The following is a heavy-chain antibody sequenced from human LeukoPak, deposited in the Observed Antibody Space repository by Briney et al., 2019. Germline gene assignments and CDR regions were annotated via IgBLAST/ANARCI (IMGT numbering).Heavy chain of an antibody. CDR1: GYTFTSYA. CDR2: SNAGNGNT. Sequence: ASVKVSCKASGYTFTSYAMHWVRQAPGQRLEWMGWSNAGNGNTKYSQEFQGRVTITRNTSISTAYIELSSLRSEDTAVYYCAREGIQFRKFDPWGQGTLVTVSS. CDR3: AREGIQFRKFDP. D-gene: IGHD5-18*01. V-gene: IGHV1-3*02. J-gene: IGHJ5*02.